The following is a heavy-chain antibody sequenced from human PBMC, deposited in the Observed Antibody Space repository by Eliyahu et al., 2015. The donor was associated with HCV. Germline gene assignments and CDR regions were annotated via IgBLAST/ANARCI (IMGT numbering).Heavy chain of an antibody. V-gene: IGHV3-13*01. D-gene: IGHD3-10*01. CDR1: GFSFSTYD. CDR2: IGIAGDT. J-gene: IGHJ5*02. CDR3: ARGGRGARPFLKWFDP. Sequence: DVQLVESGGGLVQPXGSLRLSCAASGFSFSTYDFHWVRQRTGEGLEWVSSIGIAGDTYYSGSVKGRFTVSRENAKDSFYLQMNSLRAGDTAVYYCARGGRGARPFLKWFDPWGQGTLVIVSS.